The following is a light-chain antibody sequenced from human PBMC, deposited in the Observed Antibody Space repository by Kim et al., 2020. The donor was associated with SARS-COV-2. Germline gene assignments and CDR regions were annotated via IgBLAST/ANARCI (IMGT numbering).Light chain of an antibody. CDR2: EVN. CDR1: SSDIGAYNY. Sequence: PGQSVAISCTGTSSDIGAYNYVSWYQQHPGKAPKLMIFEVNKRPSGVSDRFSGSKSGNTASLTVSGLQAEDEAYYYCSSYAGSKTVFGTGTKVTVL. V-gene: IGLV2-8*01. J-gene: IGLJ1*01. CDR3: SSYAGSKTV.